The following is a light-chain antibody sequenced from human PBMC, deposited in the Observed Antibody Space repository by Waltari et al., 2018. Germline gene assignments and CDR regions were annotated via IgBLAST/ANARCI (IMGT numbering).Light chain of an antibody. Sequence: DIQITQSTSSLSASVRDRVTITCRASRDITNYVNWYQQKAGKAPQLLIYAASSLQGGVPSRFSGGGSGTDFNLTITSLRPDDFATYYCQQTYNIPRTFGGGTKVEIK. CDR3: QQTYNIPRT. CDR2: AAS. V-gene: IGKV1-39*01. J-gene: IGKJ4*01. CDR1: RDITNY.